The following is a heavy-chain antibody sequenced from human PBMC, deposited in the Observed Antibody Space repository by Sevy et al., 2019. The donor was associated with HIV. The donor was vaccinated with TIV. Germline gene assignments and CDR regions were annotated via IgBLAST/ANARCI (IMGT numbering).Heavy chain of an antibody. CDR1: GGSIISYY. D-gene: IGHD6-19*01. V-gene: IGHV4-59*01. CDR2: IYYSGST. J-gene: IGHJ4*02. CDR3: ARFPSGWYGAFDY. Sequence: SETLSLTCTVSGGSIISYYWSWIRQPPGKGLEWIGYIYYSGSTNYNPSLKSRVTISVDTSKKQFSLKLSSVTAPDTAVYYCARFPSGWYGAFDYWGQGTLVTVSS.